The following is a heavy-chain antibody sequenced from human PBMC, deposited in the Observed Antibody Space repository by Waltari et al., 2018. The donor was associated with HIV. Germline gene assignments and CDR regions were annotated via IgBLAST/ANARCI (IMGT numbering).Heavy chain of an antibody. CDR2: IRSKAYGGTT. J-gene: IGHJ4*02. V-gene: IGHV3-49*03. CDR1: GFSFADYA. D-gene: IGHD4-17*01. CDR3: TRGTFTVTYYFDY. Sequence: EVQLGESGGGLVQQGRSRRLACASSGFSFADYAMSWFRQAPGKGLEWVGFIRSKAYGGTTQYAASVKGRFTISRDDSKSIAYLQMNSLKTEDTALYYCTRGTFTVTYYFDYWGRGTLVTVSS.